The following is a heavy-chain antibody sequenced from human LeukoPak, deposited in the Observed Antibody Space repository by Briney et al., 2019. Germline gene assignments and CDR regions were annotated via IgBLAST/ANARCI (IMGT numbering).Heavy chain of an antibody. CDR1: GYTFTGYY. CDR3: ARAGTPAAASQDY. D-gene: IGHD6-13*01. V-gene: IGHV1-2*02. J-gene: IGHJ4*02. Sequence: GASVKVSCKASGYTFTGYYMHWMRQAPGHGLEWMGWINPNSGVTNYAQKFQGRVTMTRDTSISTAYMELSRLTSDDTAVYYCARAGTPAAASQDYWGQGTLVTVSS. CDR2: INPNSGVT.